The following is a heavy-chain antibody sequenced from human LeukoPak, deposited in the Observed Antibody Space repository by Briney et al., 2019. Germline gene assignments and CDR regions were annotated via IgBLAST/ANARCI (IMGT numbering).Heavy chain of an antibody. J-gene: IGHJ4*02. V-gene: IGHV3-74*01. D-gene: IGHD3-16*01. Sequence: PGGSLRLSCAASGFTFSSNWMHWVRHAPGKGLVWFSRINPDGSRTDYADSVKGRFTISRDNAKHTLFLQMNSLRAEDTAVYYCVKALGAPHHEWGRGTLVTVS. CDR1: GFTFSSNW. CDR2: INPDGSRT. CDR3: VKALGAPHHE.